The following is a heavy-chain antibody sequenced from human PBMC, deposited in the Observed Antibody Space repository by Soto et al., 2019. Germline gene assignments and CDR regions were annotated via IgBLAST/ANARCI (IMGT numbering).Heavy chain of an antibody. CDR3: AKPRSSLQWPPFDP. Sequence: GGSLRLSCAASGLKVSSWMSWVRQAPGKGLEWVAMTTQDGSGRHYLDSLKGRFTISRDSAKNSMYLQMNSLTVEDTAMYYCAKPRSSLQWPPFDPWGHGTLVTVSS. V-gene: IGHV3-7*01. D-gene: IGHD6-19*01. CDR2: TTQDGSGR. CDR1: GLKVSSW. J-gene: IGHJ5*02.